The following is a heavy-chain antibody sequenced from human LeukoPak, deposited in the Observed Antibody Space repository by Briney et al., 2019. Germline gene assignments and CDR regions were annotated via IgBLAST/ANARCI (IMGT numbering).Heavy chain of an antibody. V-gene: IGHV3-23*01. CDR3: AKRAQRGWLRLSVNGDFDY. J-gene: IGHJ4*02. CDR2: ISGSGGST. CDR1: GFTFSSYA. Sequence: PGGSLRLSCAASGFTFSSYAMSSVRQAPGKGLEWVSAISGSGGSTYYADSVKGRFTISRDNSKNTLYLQMNSLRAEDTAVYYCAKRAQRGWLRLSVNGDFDYWGQGTLVTVSS. D-gene: IGHD5-12*01.